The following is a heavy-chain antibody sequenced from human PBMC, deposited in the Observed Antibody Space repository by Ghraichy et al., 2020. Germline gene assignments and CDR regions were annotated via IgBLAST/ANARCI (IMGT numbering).Heavy chain of an antibody. CDR2: ISGSGGST. Sequence: GESLNISCAASGFTFSSYAMSWVRQAPGKGLEWVSAISGSGGSTYYADSVKGRFTISRDNSKNTLYLQMNSLRAEDTAVYYCAKEGYSSVGDWFDPWGQGTLVTVSS. V-gene: IGHV3-23*01. CDR3: AKEGYSSVGDWFDP. CDR1: GFTFSSYA. J-gene: IGHJ5*02. D-gene: IGHD6-25*01.